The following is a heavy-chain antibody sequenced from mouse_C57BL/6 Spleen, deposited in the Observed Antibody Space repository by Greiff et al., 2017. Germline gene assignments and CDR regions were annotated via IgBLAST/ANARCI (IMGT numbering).Heavy chain of an antibody. D-gene: IGHD1-1*01. J-gene: IGHJ1*03. CDR3: ARSPYYYGSSYWYFDV. Sequence: DVKLVESVAELVRPGASVKLSCTASGFNIKNTYMHWVKQRPEQGLEWIGRIDPANGDTKYAPKFQGKATITADTSSNTAYLQLSSLTSEDTAIYYCARSPYYYGSSYWYFDVWGTGTTVTVSS. V-gene: IGHV14-3*01. CDR1: GFNIKNTY. CDR2: IDPANGDT.